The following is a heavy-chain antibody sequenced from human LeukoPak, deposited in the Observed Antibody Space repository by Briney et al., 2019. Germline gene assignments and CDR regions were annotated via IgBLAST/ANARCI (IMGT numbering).Heavy chain of an antibody. J-gene: IGHJ5*02. CDR1: GGSISSYY. CDR2: INHSGST. CDR3: ARSGGIAAEVVQRLNWFDP. V-gene: IGHV4-34*01. D-gene: IGHD6-13*01. Sequence: SETLSLTCSVSGGSISSYYWSWIRQPPGKGLEWIGEINHSGSTNYNPSLKSRVTISVDTSKNQFSLKLSSVTAADTAVYYCARSGGIAAEVVQRLNWFDPWGQGTLVTVSS.